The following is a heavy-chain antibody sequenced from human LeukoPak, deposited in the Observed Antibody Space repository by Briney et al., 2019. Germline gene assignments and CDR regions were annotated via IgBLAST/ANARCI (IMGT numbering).Heavy chain of an antibody. CDR2: ITSRSSTI. Sequence: GSLRLSCAASGFTFSSYSMNWVRQAPGKGLEWVSYITSRSSTIYYADAVKGRFTISRDNAKNSLYLQMNSLRAEDTAVYYCAGASTTVSKQSDYWGQGTLVTVSP. V-gene: IGHV3-48*01. CDR3: AGASTTVSKQSDY. D-gene: IGHD4-11*01. CDR1: GFTFSSYS. J-gene: IGHJ4*02.